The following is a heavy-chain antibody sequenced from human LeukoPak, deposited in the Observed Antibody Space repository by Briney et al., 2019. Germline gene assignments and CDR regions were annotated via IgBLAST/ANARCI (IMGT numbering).Heavy chain of an antibody. CDR2: IYYSGTT. Sequence: PSETLSLTCTVSGDSISSYYWSWIRQPPGKGLEWVGNIYYSGTTNYNPSLGSRVTISVDTSKNQFSLELTSVSAADTAVYYCARVRDIEATNFDYWGQGSLVTVSS. CDR3: ARVRDIEATNFDY. V-gene: IGHV4-59*01. CDR1: GDSISSYY. D-gene: IGHD5-12*01. J-gene: IGHJ4*02.